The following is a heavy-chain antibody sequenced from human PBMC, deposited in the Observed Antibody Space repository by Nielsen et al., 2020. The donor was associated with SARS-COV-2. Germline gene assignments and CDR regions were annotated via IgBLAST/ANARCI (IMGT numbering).Heavy chain of an antibody. CDR3: ARGRGYSYGVYFDY. Sequence: GESLKISCAASGFIFNDYYMNWIRQAPGKGLKWISYISSSGSTIYYADSVKGRFTISRDNTKMYLQMNSLRVEDTAVYFCARGRGYSYGVYFDYWGQGTRVTVSP. V-gene: IGHV3-11*01. J-gene: IGHJ4*02. D-gene: IGHD5-12*01. CDR1: GFIFNDYY. CDR2: ISSSGSTI.